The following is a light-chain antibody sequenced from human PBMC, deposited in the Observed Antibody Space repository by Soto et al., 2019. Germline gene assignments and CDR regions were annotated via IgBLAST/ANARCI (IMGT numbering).Light chain of an antibody. CDR2: YDF. J-gene: IGLJ2*01. CDR3: QVWDTTNAHPI. Sequence: SYVLTQRPSVSVAPEKTASITCGGDNIGDKAVHWYQHRPGQAPVLVIYYDFERPSGIHERFSGTNSGDTATLTISRVEAGDEADYYCQVWDTTNAHPIFGGGTKLTVL. V-gene: IGLV3-21*04. CDR1: NIGDKA.